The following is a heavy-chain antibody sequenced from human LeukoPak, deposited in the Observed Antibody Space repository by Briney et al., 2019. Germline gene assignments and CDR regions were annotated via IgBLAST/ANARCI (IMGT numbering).Heavy chain of an antibody. CDR3: ARAWVMTRLGDALDI. J-gene: IGHJ3*02. V-gene: IGHV1-8*01. CDR2: MNPNSGNT. D-gene: IGHD7-27*01. Sequence: ASVKVSCKASGYTFSSYDINWVRQATGQGLEWMGWMNPNSGNTGYAQKFQGRVTMTRNTSISTAYMELSSLRSEDSAVYYCARAWVMTRLGDALDIWGQGTMVTVSS. CDR1: GYTFSSYD.